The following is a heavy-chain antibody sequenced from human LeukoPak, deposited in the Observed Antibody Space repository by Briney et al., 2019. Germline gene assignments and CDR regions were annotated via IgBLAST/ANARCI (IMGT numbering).Heavy chain of an antibody. CDR2: IKSKTDGGTT. Sequence: GGSLRLSCAASGFTFSNAWMSWVRQAPGKGLEWVGRIKSKTDGGTTDYAAPVKGRFTISRDDSKNTLFLQMNSLKTEDTAVYYCSTTPPYLLYLMTTGPSYSWGQGTLVTVSS. CDR3: STTPPYLLYLMTTGPSYS. V-gene: IGHV3-15*01. J-gene: IGHJ4*02. D-gene: IGHD4-17*01. CDR1: GFTFSNAW.